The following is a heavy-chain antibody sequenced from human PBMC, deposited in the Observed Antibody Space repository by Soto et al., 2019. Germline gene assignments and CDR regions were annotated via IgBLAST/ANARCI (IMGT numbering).Heavy chain of an antibody. Sequence: ASVEVSCKASGYTFVSYALRWARQAPGQGLEWMGWISAYNGNTGYAEQFQDRVTLTTDTSTSTAYLELRSLRFDDTAIYYCARDRADCYHASTAFGDIWGPGTLVTVTS. D-gene: IGHD2-21*02. CDR2: ISAYNGNT. CDR3: ARDRADCYHASTAFGDI. J-gene: IGHJ4*02. V-gene: IGHV1-18*04. CDR1: GYTFVSYA.